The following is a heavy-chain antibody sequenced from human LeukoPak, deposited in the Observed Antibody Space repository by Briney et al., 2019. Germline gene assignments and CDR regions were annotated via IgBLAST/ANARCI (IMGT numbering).Heavy chain of an antibody. Sequence: ASVKVSCKASGYTFTGYYMHWVRQAPGQGLAWMGWINPNSGGTHYAQKFQGRVSMTRDTSISTAYMELSSLRSDDSAVYYCARELQDFWSGYAADYWGQGTLVTVSS. CDR2: INPNSGGT. D-gene: IGHD3-3*01. CDR1: GYTFTGYY. CDR3: ARELQDFWSGYAADY. V-gene: IGHV1-2*02. J-gene: IGHJ4*02.